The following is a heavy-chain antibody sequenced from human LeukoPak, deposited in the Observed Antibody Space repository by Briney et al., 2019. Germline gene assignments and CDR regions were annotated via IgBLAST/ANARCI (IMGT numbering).Heavy chain of an antibody. V-gene: IGHV4-39*07. CDR1: GGSISSYY. CDR3: ARVLKGRAPFDY. Sequence: SETLSLTCTVSGGSISSYYWGWIRQPPGKGLKWIGSIYYSGSTYYNPSLKSRVTISVDTSKNQFSLKLNSVTAADTAAYYCARVLKGRAPFDYWGQGTLVTVSS. J-gene: IGHJ4*02. CDR2: IYYSGST.